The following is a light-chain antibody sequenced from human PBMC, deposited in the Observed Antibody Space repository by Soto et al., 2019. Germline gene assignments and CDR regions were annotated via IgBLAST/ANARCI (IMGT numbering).Light chain of an antibody. CDR2: GVS. V-gene: IGKV3-20*01. Sequence: IVLTQSPGTLSLSPGERATLSCRASQPVNSGYLAWYQQRPGQAPRLLMYGVSTRETGIPDRFSGSGSGTDFTLTISRLEPEDFAVYYCQQYGSLSWTFGQGTKVDIK. J-gene: IGKJ1*01. CDR3: QQYGSLSWT. CDR1: QPVNSGY.